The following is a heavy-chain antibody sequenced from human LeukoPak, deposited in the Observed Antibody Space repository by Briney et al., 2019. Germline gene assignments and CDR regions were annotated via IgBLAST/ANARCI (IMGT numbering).Heavy chain of an antibody. J-gene: IGHJ6*03. CDR2: MNPNSGNI. CDR1: GYTFTSYD. V-gene: IGHV1-8*01. CDR3: ARERGNYYYYYMDV. Sequence: ASVKVSCKASGYTFTSYDINWVRQATGQGLEWMGWMNPNSGNIGYAQKFQGRVTMTRNTSISTAYMELSSLRSEDTAVYYCARERGNYYYYYMDVWGKGTTVTVSS. D-gene: IGHD3-10*01.